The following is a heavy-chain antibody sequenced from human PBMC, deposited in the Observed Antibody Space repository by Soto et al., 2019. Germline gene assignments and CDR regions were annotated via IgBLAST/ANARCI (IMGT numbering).Heavy chain of an antibody. J-gene: IGHJ4*02. CDR1: GGSMRNYF. D-gene: IGHD6-13*01. CDR3: AAGEASSRNLAPYYLDF. Sequence: TLSLPCTVFGGSMRNYFWTWIRQPPGKGLEWIGYIHYSGTTSFFPSYNPSLRSRVTISADTSKNQFSLKLLSVTTADTAVYFCAAGEASSRNLAPYYLDFWGQGTLVTV. CDR2: IHYSGTT. V-gene: IGHV4-59*01.